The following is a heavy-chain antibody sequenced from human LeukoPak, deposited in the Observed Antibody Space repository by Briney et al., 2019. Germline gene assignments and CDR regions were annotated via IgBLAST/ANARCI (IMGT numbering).Heavy chain of an antibody. Sequence: SQTLSLTCAVSGGSISSGGYSWSWIRQPPGKGLEWIGYIYHSGSTYYNPSLKSRVTISVDKSKNQFSLKLSSVTAADTAVYYCARVFSGVDYWGQGTLVTVSS. V-gene: IGHV4-30-2*01. J-gene: IGHJ4*02. D-gene: IGHD5-12*01. CDR3: ARVFSGVDY. CDR2: IYHSGST. CDR1: GGSISSGGYS.